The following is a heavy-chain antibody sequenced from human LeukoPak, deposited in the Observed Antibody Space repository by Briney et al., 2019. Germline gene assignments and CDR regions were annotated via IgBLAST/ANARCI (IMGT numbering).Heavy chain of an antibody. CDR3: ARVPNYYDSSGPFQH. CDR1: GFTFSSYS. D-gene: IGHD3-22*01. Sequence: GGSLRLSCAASGFTFSSYSMNWVRQAPGKGLEWVSSISSSSSYIYYADSLKGRFTISRDNAKNSLYLQMNSLRAEDTAVYCCARVPNYYDSSGPFQHWGQGTLVTVSS. J-gene: IGHJ1*01. V-gene: IGHV3-21*01. CDR2: ISSSSSYI.